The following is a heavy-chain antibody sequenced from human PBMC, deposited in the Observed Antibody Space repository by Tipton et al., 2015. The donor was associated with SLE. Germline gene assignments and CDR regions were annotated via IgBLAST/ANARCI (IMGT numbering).Heavy chain of an antibody. V-gene: IGHV4-30-4*08. CDR3: ARRMVQGGDALDI. J-gene: IGHJ3*02. CDR2: IYYSGST. CDR1: GDSINSDGYF. Sequence: TLSLTCTVSGDSINSDGYFWTWIRQPPGKGLEWIGYIYYSGSTYYNPSLKSRVTISVDTSKNQFSLKLTSVTAADTAVYYCARRMVQGGDALDIWGLGTLVTVSS. D-gene: IGHD3-10*01.